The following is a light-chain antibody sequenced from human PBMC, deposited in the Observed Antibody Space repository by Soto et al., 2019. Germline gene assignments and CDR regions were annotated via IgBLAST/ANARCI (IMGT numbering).Light chain of an antibody. CDR2: ENN. V-gene: IGLV1-51*02. CDR1: SSNIGNNY. J-gene: IGLJ3*02. CDR3: GTWDSSLSAWV. Sequence: QSVLTQPPSVSAAPGQKVTISCSGSSSNIGNNYVSWYQQLPGTAPKLLIYENNKRPSEIPDRFSGSHSGTSATLGITGLQTGDEADYYCGTWDSSLSAWVFGGGTKLTVL.